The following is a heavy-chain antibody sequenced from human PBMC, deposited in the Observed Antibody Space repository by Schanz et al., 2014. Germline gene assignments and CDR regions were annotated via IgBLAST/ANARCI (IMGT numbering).Heavy chain of an antibody. J-gene: IGHJ6*03. Sequence: QGQLVQSGAEVKKPGASVKVSCKASGYTFTSYGITWVRQAPGQGPEWVGWIHTGSGNTKYSQKLEGRVAITRDTSASIVYMELSSLRSEDTAVFFCASGEARVTSSGVVIVPMNVWGKGTTGIVSS. CDR1: GYTFTSYG. V-gene: IGHV1-3*04. CDR3: ASGEARVTSSGVVIVPMNV. D-gene: IGHD3-3*01. CDR2: IHTGSGNT.